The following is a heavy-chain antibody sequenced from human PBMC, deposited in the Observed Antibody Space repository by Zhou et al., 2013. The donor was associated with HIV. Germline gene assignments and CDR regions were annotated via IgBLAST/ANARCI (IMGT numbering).Heavy chain of an antibody. V-gene: IGHV1-69*14. J-gene: IGHJ1*01. Sequence: QVQLVQSGAEVKKPGSSVRVSCKVSGGNFSTSAISWVRQAPGQGLEWIGGIIPISTTTTYSQRVQGRVTITSDKSANTAYMELRDLRSEDTAVYFCAGDFCSSTSCPKYFQHWGQGALVTVSS. CDR1: GGNFSTSA. D-gene: IGHD2-2*01. CDR2: IIPISTTT. CDR3: AGDFCSSTSCPKYFQH.